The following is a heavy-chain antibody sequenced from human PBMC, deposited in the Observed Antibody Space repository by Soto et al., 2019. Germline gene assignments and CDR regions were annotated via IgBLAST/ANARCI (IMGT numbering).Heavy chain of an antibody. CDR3: AGRGYYDSSGYRPHFDY. CDR2: IYYSGST. J-gene: IGHJ4*02. V-gene: IGHV4-39*01. D-gene: IGHD3-22*01. CDR1: GGSISSSSYY. Sequence: QLQLQESGPGLVKPSETLSLTCTVSGGSISSSSYYWGWIRQPPGKGLEWIGSIYYSGSTYYNPSLKSRVTISVDTSKNQFSLKLSSVTAADTAVYYCAGRGYYDSSGYRPHFDYWGQGTLVTVSS.